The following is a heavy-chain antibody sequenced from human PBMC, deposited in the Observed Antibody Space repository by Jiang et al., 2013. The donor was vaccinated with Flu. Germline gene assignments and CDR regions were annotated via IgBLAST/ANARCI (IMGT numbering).Heavy chain of an antibody. V-gene: IGHV3-30*02. D-gene: IGHD6-6*01. CDR2: IRYDGSNK. CDR3: AKDSIAARHPVYYYMDV. CDR1: GFTFSSYG. J-gene: IGHJ6*03. Sequence: VQLLESGGGVVQPGGSLRLSCAASGFTFSSYGMHWVRQAPGKGLEWVAFIRYDGSNKYYADSVKGRFTISRDNSKNTLYLQMNSLRAEDTAVYYCAKDSIAARHPVYYYMDVWGQRDHGHRLL.